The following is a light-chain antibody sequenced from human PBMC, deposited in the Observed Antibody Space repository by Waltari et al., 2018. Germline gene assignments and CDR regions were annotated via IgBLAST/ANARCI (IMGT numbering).Light chain of an antibody. V-gene: IGKV3-15*01. CDR3: QQYNKWPPIT. CDR1: QSVSSD. J-gene: IGKJ5*01. CDR2: GAS. Sequence: ETVMTQSPATLSVSPGERVTLSCRASQSVSSDLAWYNQKPGQAPRLLIHGASTRATVIPASFSDRVSVTEFTLTVSSLQSEDFGFYYCQQYNKWPPITFGQGTRLEI.